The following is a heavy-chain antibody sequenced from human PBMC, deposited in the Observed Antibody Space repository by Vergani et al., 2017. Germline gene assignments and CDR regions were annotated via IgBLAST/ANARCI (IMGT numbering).Heavy chain of an antibody. CDR2: IDPSDSYT. Sequence: EVQLVQSGAEVKKPGESLRISCKGSGYSFTSYWISWVRQMPGKGLEWMGRIDPSDSYTNYSPSFQGHVIISADKSISTAYLQWSSLKSSDTAMYYCARSRPPRYNWNYVDYYGMDVWGQGTTVTVSS. D-gene: IGHD1-7*01. V-gene: IGHV5-10-1*03. J-gene: IGHJ6*02. CDR1: GYSFTSYW. CDR3: ARSRPPRYNWNYVDYYGMDV.